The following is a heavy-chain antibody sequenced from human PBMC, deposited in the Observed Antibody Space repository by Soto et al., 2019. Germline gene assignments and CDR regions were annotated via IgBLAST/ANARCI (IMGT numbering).Heavy chain of an antibody. Sequence: SETLSLTCTVSGGSISSYYWSWIRQPPGKGLEWIGYIYYSGSTNYNPSLKSRVTISVDTSKNQFSLKLSSATAADTAVYYCARGIVYCSSTSCKYYYYYYGMDVWGQGTTVTVSS. CDR3: ARGIVYCSSTSCKYYYYYYGMDV. J-gene: IGHJ6*02. V-gene: IGHV4-59*01. D-gene: IGHD2-2*01. CDR1: GGSISSYY. CDR2: IYYSGST.